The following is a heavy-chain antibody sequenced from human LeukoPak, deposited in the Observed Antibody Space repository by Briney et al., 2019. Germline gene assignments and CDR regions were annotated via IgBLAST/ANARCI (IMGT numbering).Heavy chain of an antibody. CDR1: GGSISSSSYY. Sequence: SETLSLTCTVSGGSISSSSYYWGWIRQPPGKGLEWIGSIYYSGSTYYNPSLKSRVTISVDTSKNQFSLKLSSVTAADTAVYYCASTPKYYYDSSRNFDYWGQGTLVTVSS. V-gene: IGHV4-39*07. D-gene: IGHD3-22*01. J-gene: IGHJ4*02. CDR3: ASTPKYYYDSSRNFDY. CDR2: IYYSGST.